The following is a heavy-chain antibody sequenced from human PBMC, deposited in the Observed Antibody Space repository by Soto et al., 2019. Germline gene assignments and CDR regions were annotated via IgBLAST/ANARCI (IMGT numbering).Heavy chain of an antibody. CDR2: ISAYNGNT. Sequence: ASVKFSCKASGYTFTSYGISWVRQAPGQGLEWMGWISAYNGNTNYAQKLQGRVTMTTDTSTSTAYMELRSLRSDDTAVYYCARGALYYYDSSGYDPLDYWGQGTLVTVFS. D-gene: IGHD3-22*01. J-gene: IGHJ4*02. CDR1: GYTFTSYG. CDR3: ARGALYYYDSSGYDPLDY. V-gene: IGHV1-18*04.